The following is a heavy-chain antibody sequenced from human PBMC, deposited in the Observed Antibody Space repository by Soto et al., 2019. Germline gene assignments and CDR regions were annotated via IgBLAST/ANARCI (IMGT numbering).Heavy chain of an antibody. D-gene: IGHD1-26*01. CDR1: GFTFSSYG. J-gene: IGHJ3*02. Sequence: GGSLRLSCAASGFTFSSYGMHWVRQAPGKGLEWVAVISYDGSNKYYADSVKGRFTISRDNSKNSLYLQMNSLRAEDTAVYYCAKDAYRRGAFDIWGQGTMVTVSS. CDR3: AKDAYRRGAFDI. CDR2: ISYDGSNK. V-gene: IGHV3-30*18.